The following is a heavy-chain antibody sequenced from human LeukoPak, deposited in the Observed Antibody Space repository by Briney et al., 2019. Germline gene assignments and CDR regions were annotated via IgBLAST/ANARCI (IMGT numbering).Heavy chain of an antibody. V-gene: IGHV4-59*01. D-gene: IGHD6-13*01. CDR2: IYYSGST. J-gene: IGHJ5*02. Sequence: SGTLSLTCTVSGGSISSYYWSWIRHPPGKGLEWIGYIYYSGSTNYNPSLKSRVTISVDTSKNQFSLKLSSVTAADTAVYYCARDGGGSSWFNWFDPWGQGTLVTVSS. CDR3: ARDGGGSSWFNWFDP. CDR1: GGSISSYY.